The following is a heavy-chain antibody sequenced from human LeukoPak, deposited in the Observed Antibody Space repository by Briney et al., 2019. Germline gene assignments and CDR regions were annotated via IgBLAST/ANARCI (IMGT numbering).Heavy chain of an antibody. CDR2: MYYSGIP. D-gene: IGHD3-10*01. CDR3: ASHHGRGEAFDY. Sequence: SETLSLTCTVSGASISDYYWSWIRQPPGKRLEGIAYMYYSGIPNYSRSLKSRVTMSADKSNNQVSLTLTSVTAADTAVYYCASHHGRGEAFDYWGRGTLVTVSS. CDR1: GASISDYY. J-gene: IGHJ4*02. V-gene: IGHV4-59*08.